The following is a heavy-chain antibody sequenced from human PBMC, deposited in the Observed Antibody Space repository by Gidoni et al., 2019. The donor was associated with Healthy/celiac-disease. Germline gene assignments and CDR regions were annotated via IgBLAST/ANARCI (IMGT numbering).Heavy chain of an antibody. CDR3: ARDRRSSGYRAFDY. D-gene: IGHD3-22*01. CDR1: GFTFSSYS. V-gene: IGHV3-21*01. CDR2: ISSSSSYI. J-gene: IGHJ4*02. Sequence: EVQLVESGGGLVKPGGSLRLSCSASGFTFSSYSMNWVRQAPGKGLEWVSSISSSSSYIYYADSVKGRFTISRDNAKNSLYLQMNSLRAEDTAVYYCARDRRSSGYRAFDYWGQGTLVTVSS.